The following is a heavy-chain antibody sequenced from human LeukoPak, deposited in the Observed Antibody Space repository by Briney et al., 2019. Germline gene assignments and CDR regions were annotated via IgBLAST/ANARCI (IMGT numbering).Heavy chain of an antibody. Sequence: GASLRLSCVTSGFTFSNYNMIWVRQAPGKGLEWISYITTSSNTIYYADSVKGRFILSRDNAKNSLYLQMNSLRAEDTAVYYCATGSMVRGITFDYWGQGTLVTVSS. J-gene: IGHJ4*02. D-gene: IGHD3-10*01. CDR1: GFTFSNYN. V-gene: IGHV3-48*01. CDR3: ATGSMVRGITFDY. CDR2: ITTSSNTI.